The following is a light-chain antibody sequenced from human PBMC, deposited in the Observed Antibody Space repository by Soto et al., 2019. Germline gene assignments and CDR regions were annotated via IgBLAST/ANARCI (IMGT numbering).Light chain of an antibody. J-gene: IGLJ1*01. Sequence: QSVLTQPASVSGSPGQSITISCTGTSSDVGSYNLVSWYQQYPDKAPKVMIYEGSKRPSGVSNRFSGSKSGNTASLTISGLQAEDEADYYCCSYAGKNNYVFGTGTKLTVL. V-gene: IGLV2-23*01. CDR1: SSDVGSYNL. CDR3: CSYAGKNNYV. CDR2: EGS.